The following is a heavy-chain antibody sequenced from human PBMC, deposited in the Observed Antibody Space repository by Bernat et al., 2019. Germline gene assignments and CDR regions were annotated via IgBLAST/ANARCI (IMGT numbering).Heavy chain of an antibody. CDR2: IKQDGSER. CDR1: GFNFGGYW. V-gene: IGHV3-7*02. D-gene: IGHD6-13*01. J-gene: IGHJ6*02. CDR3: AKCIVAAGRSLYYHYGMDV. Sequence: EVQLVESGGGLVQPGGSLRLSCAASGFNFGGYWMTWVRQAPGKGLEWVANIKQDGSERFYVDSVKGRFTISRDNAKNSLYLQMTSLRAEDTAVYYCAKCIVAAGRSLYYHYGMDVWGQVTTVTVSS.